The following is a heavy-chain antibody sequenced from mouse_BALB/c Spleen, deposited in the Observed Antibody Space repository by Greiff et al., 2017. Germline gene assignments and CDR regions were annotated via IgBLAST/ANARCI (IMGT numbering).Heavy chain of an antibody. J-gene: IGHJ3*01. D-gene: IGHD1-1*01. Sequence: VQLQQSGAELVRPGSSVKISCKASGYAFSSYWMNWVKQRPGQGLEWIGQIYPGDGDTNYNGKFKGKATLTADKSSSTAYMQLSSLTSEDSAVYFCARSITTGVDAYWGQGTLVTVSA. CDR1: GYAFSSYW. V-gene: IGHV1-80*01. CDR3: ARSITTGVDAY. CDR2: IYPGDGDT.